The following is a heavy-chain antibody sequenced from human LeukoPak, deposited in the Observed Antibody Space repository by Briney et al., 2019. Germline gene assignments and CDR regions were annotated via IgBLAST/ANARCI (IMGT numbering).Heavy chain of an antibody. D-gene: IGHD3-16*01. CDR3: ARDPGLRLDY. V-gene: IGHV3-33*08. CDR2: IWYDGSNE. CDR1: GCTLTNYP. J-gene: IGHJ4*02. Sequence: GGSLTLTCAASGCTLTNYPMHWVRQAPGKGLEWVAVIWYDGSNEYYSDSVKVRFAIYRDISKYSLYMQMNSVRAEDTAVYFCARDPGLRLDYWGQGTLVTVSS.